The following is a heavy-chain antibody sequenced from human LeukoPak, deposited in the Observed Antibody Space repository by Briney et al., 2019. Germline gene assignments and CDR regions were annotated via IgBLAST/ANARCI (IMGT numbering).Heavy chain of an antibody. CDR2: IYSSGST. CDR1: GGSISSYY. CDR3: ARGRGESGTSYWTHFDY. D-gene: IGHD1-26*01. V-gene: IGHV4-4*07. J-gene: IGHJ4*02. Sequence: SETLPLTCTVSGGSISSYYWSWIRQPAGKGLEWIARIYSSGSTNYNPSLKSRVTMSVDTSKNQFSLNLSSVTAADTAFYYCARGRGESGTSYWTHFDYCSEGCLVTVSS.